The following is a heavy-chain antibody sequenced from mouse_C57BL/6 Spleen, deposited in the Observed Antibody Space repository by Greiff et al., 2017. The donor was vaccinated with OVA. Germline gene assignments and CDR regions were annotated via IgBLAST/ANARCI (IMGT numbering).Heavy chain of an antibody. D-gene: IGHD1-1*01. CDR2: IDPSDSYT. Sequence: QVQLQQPGAELVKPGASVKLSCKASGYTFTSYWMQWVKQRPGQGLEWIGEIDPSDSYTNYNQKFKGKATLTVDTSSSTAYMQLSSLTSEDSAVYYCARYGSQDYFDYWGQGTTLTVSS. CDR1: GYTFTSYW. J-gene: IGHJ2*01. CDR3: ARYGSQDYFDY. V-gene: IGHV1-50*01.